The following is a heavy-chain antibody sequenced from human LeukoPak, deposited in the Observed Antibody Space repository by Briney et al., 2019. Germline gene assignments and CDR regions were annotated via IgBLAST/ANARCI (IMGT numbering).Heavy chain of an antibody. CDR2: IYYSGST. CDR3: ARQTGYCSGGSCSRGWFDP. V-gene: IGHV4-59*08. Sequence: PSETLSLTCSVSGGSISSYYWSWIRQPPGKGLEWIGYIYYSGSTNYNPSLKSRVTISVDTSKNQFSLKLSSVTAADTAVYYCARQTGYCSGGSCSRGWFDPWGQGTLVTVSS. D-gene: IGHD2-15*01. CDR1: GGSISSYY. J-gene: IGHJ5*02.